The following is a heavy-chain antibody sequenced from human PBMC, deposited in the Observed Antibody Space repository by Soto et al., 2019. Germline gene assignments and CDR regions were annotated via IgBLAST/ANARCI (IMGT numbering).Heavy chain of an antibody. V-gene: IGHV1-8*01. CDR2: MNPNSGDT. D-gene: IGHD2-15*01. J-gene: IGHJ4*02. CDR1: GYTFSNYE. CDR3: AKELPWSDY. Sequence: ASVKVSCKASGYTFSNYETIWVRQATGQGLEWMGWMNPNSGDTVYAQKFQGRVTMTRDTSISTAYMELSSLRSEDTAVYYCAKELPWSDYWGQGTLVTVSS.